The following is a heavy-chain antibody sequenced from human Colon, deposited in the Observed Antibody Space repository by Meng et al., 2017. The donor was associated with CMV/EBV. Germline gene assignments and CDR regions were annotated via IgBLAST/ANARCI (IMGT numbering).Heavy chain of an antibody. Sequence: GESLEISCAASGFAFISYAMTWVRQPPGKGLEWVSRIIGNGGGTNYADSVKGRFTISRDNSKNTLYLQMSSLRAEDSAVYYCAKSTVGDYSYFDSWGQGTLVTVSS. V-gene: IGHV3-23*01. J-gene: IGHJ4*02. CDR1: GFAFISYA. CDR2: IIGNGGGT. D-gene: IGHD2-21*01. CDR3: AKSTVGDYSYFDS.